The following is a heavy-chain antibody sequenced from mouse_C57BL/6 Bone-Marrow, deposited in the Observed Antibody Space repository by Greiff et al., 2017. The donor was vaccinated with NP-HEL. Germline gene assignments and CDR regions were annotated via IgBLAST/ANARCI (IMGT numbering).Heavy chain of an antibody. D-gene: IGHD2-4*01. V-gene: IGHV1-18*01. J-gene: IGHJ1*03. CDR2: INPNNGGT. Sequence: EVQLQQSGPELVKPGASVKIPCKASGYTFTDYNMDWVEQSHGKSLEWIGDINPNNGGTIYNQKFKGKATLTVDKSSSTAYMELRSLTSEDTAVYYSARRGLRRNFDVWGTGTTVTVSS. CDR1: GYTFTDYN. CDR3: ARRGLRRNFDV.